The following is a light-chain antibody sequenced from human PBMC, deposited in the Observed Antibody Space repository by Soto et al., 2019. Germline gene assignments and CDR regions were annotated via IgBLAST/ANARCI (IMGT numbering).Light chain of an antibody. V-gene: IGKV1-27*01. CDR1: QGISNY. CDR3: QKYNSAPYT. Sequence: DIQMTQSPSSLSASVGDRVTITCRASQGISNYLAWYQQKPGKVPKLLIYAASTLQSGVPSRFSGSGSGTDFTLTIICLQPEDVATYYCQKYNSAPYTFDQGTKLDIK. J-gene: IGKJ2*01. CDR2: AAS.